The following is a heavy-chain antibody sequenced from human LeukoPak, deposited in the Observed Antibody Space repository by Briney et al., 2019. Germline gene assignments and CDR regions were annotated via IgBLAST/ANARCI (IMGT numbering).Heavy chain of an antibody. CDR3: ARGYRSSAYIS. J-gene: IGHJ5*02. V-gene: IGHV1-2*02. D-gene: IGHD6-13*01. CDR1: GYIFTGYY. CDR2: INPKSGDT. Sequence: ASVKVSCKASGYIFTGYYIHWVRQAPGQGLEWMGWINPKSGDTNYAQKFQGRITMTRDTPISAAYMELSSLTSDGTAVYYCARGYRSSAYISWGQGTLVTVSS.